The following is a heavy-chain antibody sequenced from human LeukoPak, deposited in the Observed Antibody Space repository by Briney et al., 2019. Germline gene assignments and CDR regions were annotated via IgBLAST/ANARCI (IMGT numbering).Heavy chain of an antibody. CDR3: AKRGPGSPQSGKYYFDY. Sequence: GGTLRLSCAASGFTFSSYGMTWVRQAPGKGLEWVSGISDSSGSTYYAGSVKGRFTISRDNSKNTLYLQMNSLRAEDTAVYYCAKRGPGSPQSGKYYFDYWGQGTLVTVSS. CDR1: GFTFSSYG. CDR2: ISDSSGST. V-gene: IGHV3-23*01. J-gene: IGHJ4*02. D-gene: IGHD3-10*01.